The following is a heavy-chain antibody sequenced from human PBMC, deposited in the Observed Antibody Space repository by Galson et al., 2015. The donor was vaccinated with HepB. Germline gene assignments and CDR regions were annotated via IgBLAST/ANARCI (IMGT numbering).Heavy chain of an antibody. V-gene: IGHV3-33*01. J-gene: IGHJ4*02. CDR2: IWYDGSNQ. D-gene: IGHD2-2*01. CDR1: GFTFSRHG. CDR3: AREDPTVAVVVLDY. Sequence: LRLSCAASGFTFSRHGMHWVRQAPGKGLEWVALIWYDGSNQYYGDSVKGRFTISRDNAKNTLYLQMNSLRVEDTAVYYCAREDPTVAVVVLDYWGQGTLVAVSS.